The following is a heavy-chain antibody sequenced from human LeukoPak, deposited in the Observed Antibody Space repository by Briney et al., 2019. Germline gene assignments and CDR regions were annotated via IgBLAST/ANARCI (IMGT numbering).Heavy chain of an antibody. D-gene: IGHD2-2*01. Sequence: KPGGSLRLSCAASGFTFSIYPMTWVRQAPGKGVEWVSSITSKNDGETTDYAAPVKGRFTISRDDQKNTLNLQMTSLKTEDTAVYYCTNRTIIGSFDYWGQGTLVTVSS. CDR2: ITSKNDGETT. CDR1: GFTFSIYP. V-gene: IGHV3-15*01. CDR3: TNRTIIGSFDY. J-gene: IGHJ4*02.